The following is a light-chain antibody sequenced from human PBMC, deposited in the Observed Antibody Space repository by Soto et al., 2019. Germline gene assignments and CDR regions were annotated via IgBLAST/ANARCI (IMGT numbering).Light chain of an antibody. Sequence: AIRMTQSPSSVSASTGDRVTITCRASQGISSYLAWYQQKPGKAPKLLIYAASTWQSGVPSRFSGSGSGTDFTLTISCLQSEDFATYYCQQYYSYPRTFGQGTKVEIK. V-gene: IGKV1-8*01. CDR2: AAS. J-gene: IGKJ1*01. CDR1: QGISSY. CDR3: QQYYSYPRT.